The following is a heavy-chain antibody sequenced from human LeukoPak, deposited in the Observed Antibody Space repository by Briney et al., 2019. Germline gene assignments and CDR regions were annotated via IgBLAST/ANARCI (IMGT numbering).Heavy chain of an antibody. Sequence: SETLSLTWAVYGGSFSGYYWSWIRQPPGKGLEWIGEINHSVSTNYNPSLKSRVTISVDTSKNQFSLKLSSVTAADTAVYYCARALRGIAARLYPYWGQGTLVTVSS. J-gene: IGHJ4*02. CDR1: GGSFSGYY. D-gene: IGHD6-6*01. V-gene: IGHV4-34*01. CDR3: ARALRGIAARLYPY. CDR2: INHSVST.